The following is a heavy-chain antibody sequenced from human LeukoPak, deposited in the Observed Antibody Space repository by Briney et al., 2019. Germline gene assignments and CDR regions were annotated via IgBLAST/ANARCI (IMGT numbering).Heavy chain of an antibody. CDR2: INGDGRNI. V-gene: IGHV3-74*01. CDR1: GFTFSSYW. Sequence: GGSLRLSCVASGFTFSSYWMHWVRQDPRKGLVWVSRINGDGRNINYADSVRGRFTISRDNAKNSLYLQMNSLRAEDTAVYYCARLRGYNYGYADFWGQGTLVTVSS. CDR3: ARLRGYNYGYADF. D-gene: IGHD5-18*01. J-gene: IGHJ4*02.